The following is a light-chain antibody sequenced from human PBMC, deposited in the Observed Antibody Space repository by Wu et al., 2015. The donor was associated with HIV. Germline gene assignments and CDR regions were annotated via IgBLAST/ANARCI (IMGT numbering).Light chain of an antibody. CDR1: QSVSSNY. J-gene: IGKJ1*01. CDR2: GAS. V-gene: IGKV3-20*01. Sequence: EIVLTQSPGTLSLSPGERATVSCRASQSVSSNYLAWYQHKPGQTPRLLIYGASTRATGIPDRFSGSGSGTDFSFIISRLEPEDFAVYYCQQSGSSPKTFGQGTKVEIK. CDR3: QQSGSSPKT.